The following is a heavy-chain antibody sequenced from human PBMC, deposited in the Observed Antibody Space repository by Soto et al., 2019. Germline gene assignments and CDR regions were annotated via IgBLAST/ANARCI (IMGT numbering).Heavy chain of an antibody. CDR1: GGSFSGYD. D-gene: IGHD1-7*01. Sequence: SETLSLTCAVYGGSFSGYDWTWIRQPPGTGLEWIGEINHSGSSNYNPSLKSRVTISVDTSKNQFSLNLSFVTAADTAVYYCATMGTPATGLFYFDNWGQGTLVTVSS. J-gene: IGHJ4*02. CDR3: ATMGTPATGLFYFDN. CDR2: INHSGSS. V-gene: IGHV4-34*01.